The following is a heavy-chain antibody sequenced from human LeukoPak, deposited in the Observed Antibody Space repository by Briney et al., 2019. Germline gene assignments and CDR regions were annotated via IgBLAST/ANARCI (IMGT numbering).Heavy chain of an antibody. CDR2: INTNTGNP. CDR3: ARAHDFWSGSSFDI. Sequence: GASVKVSCKASGYTFTSYAISWVRQAPGQGLEWMGWINTNTGNPTYAQGFTGRFVFSLDTSVSTAYLQISSLKAEDTAVYYCARAHDFWSGSSFDIWGQGTLVTVSS. V-gene: IGHV7-4-1*02. CDR1: GYTFTSYA. J-gene: IGHJ3*02. D-gene: IGHD3-3*01.